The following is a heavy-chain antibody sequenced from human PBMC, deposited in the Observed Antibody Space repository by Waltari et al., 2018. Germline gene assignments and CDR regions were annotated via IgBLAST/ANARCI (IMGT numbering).Heavy chain of an antibody. CDR3: AIYSSGWYP. J-gene: IGHJ5*02. CDR2: INPRGGTT. CDR1: GHPFTSYY. Sequence: QVQLVPYGAEVKKPGGSVKVSCKASGHPFTSYYMHWVRQAPGQGLEWMGLINPRGGTTTYAQKFQGRVTMTRETSTSIVYMELSSLRSEDTAVYYCAIYSSGWYPWGQGTLVTVSS. D-gene: IGHD6-19*01. V-gene: IGHV1-46*01.